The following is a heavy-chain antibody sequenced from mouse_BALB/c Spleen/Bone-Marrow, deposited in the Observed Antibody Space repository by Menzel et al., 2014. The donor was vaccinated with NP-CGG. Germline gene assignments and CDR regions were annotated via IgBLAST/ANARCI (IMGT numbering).Heavy chain of an antibody. V-gene: IGHV7-3*02. J-gene: IGHJ2*01. CDR1: GFTFTDYY. CDR2: IRNKANGYTT. Sequence: EVKLVESGGGLVQPGGSLRLSCATSGFTFTDYYMNWVRQPPGKALEWLGFIRNKANGYTTEYSASVKGRITISRDNSQNILYLQMNTLRAEDSATYYCARDKGRVFFDYWGQGTTLTVSS. CDR3: ARDKGRVFFDY.